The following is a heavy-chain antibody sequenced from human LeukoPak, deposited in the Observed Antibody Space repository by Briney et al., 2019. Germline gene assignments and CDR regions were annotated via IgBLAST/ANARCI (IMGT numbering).Heavy chain of an antibody. CDR1: GFTFSSHW. CDR3: ARDKVVGATFFDY. CDR2: IKQDGTEI. V-gene: IGHV3-7*01. D-gene: IGHD1-26*01. J-gene: IGHJ4*02. Sequence: GGSLRLSCSASGFTFSSHWMSWVRQAPGKGPEWVANIKQDGTEIYYMDSVKGRFTISRDNAKNSLYLQMNSLRDEDTAVYYCARDKVVGATFFDYWGPGTLVTVSS.